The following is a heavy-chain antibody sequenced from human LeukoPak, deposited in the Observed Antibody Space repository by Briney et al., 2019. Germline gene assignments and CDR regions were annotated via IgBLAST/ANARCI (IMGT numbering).Heavy chain of an antibody. J-gene: IGHJ6*02. CDR2: IYYSGST. CDR3: ARVKSYCSGGSCYSGYYYYYGMDV. V-gene: IGHV4-59*01. CDR1: GGSISSYY. D-gene: IGHD2-15*01. Sequence: SGTLSLTCTVSGGSISSYYWSWIRQPPGKGLEWIGYIYYSGSTNYNPSLKSRVTISVDTSKNQFSLKLSSVTAADTAVYYCARVKSYCSGGSCYSGYYYYYGMDVWGQGTTVTVSS.